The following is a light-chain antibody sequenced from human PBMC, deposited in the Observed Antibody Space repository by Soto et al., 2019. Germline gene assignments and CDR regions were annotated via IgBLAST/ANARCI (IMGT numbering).Light chain of an antibody. CDR2: DVS. Sequence: QSAVTQPASVSGSPGQSIAISCTGTSSDVGGYKYVSWYQQHPGKAPKLIIYDVSNRPSGVSDRFSGSKSGNTASLTISGLQSEDEADYYCSSYTSSSSYVFGTGTKVTVL. J-gene: IGLJ1*01. CDR3: SSYTSSSSYV. V-gene: IGLV2-14*03. CDR1: SSDVGGYKY.